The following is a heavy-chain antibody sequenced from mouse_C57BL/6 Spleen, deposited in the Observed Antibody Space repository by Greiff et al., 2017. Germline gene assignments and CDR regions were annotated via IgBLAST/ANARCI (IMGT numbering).Heavy chain of an antibody. V-gene: IGHV1-50*01. CDR2: IDPSDSYT. CDR1: GYTFTSYW. Sequence: VQLQQPGAELVKPGASVKLSCKASGYTFTSYWMQWVKQRPGQGLEWIGEIDPSDSYTNYNQKFKGKATLTVDTSSSTAYMQLSSLTSEDSAVYYCARLGYYNYFDYWGQGTTLTVSS. D-gene: IGHD1-1*01. J-gene: IGHJ2*01. CDR3: ARLGYYNYFDY.